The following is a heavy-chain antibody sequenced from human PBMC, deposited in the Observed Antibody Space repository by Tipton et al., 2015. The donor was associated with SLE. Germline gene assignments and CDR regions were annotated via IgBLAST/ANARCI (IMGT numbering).Heavy chain of an antibody. CDR1: GGTFSSYA. CDR3: ARAGFYEGRLNYYGMDV. Sequence: QSGPEVKKPGSSVKVSCKASGGTFSSYAISWVRQAPGQGLEWMGGTIPIFGTPKYAQKFQGRVTMTTETSTSTAYLDLRSLRSDDTAVYYCARAGFYEGRLNYYGMDVWGQGTTVTVSS. J-gene: IGHJ6*02. CDR2: TIPIFGTP. V-gene: IGHV1-69*05. D-gene: IGHD3-3*01.